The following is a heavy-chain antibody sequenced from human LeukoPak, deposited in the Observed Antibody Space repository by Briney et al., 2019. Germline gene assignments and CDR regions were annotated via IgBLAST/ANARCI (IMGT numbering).Heavy chain of an antibody. Sequence: ASVKVSCKAARYTFTGYYMHWVRQAPGQGLEWMGWINPNPNSGGTNYAQNFQGRVTMTRDMSISTAYMELSSLRSDDTAVYYCARGLYYYGSGSPNDYWGQGTLVTVSS. CDR2: INPNPNSGGT. CDR3: ARGLYYYGSGSPNDY. D-gene: IGHD3-10*01. J-gene: IGHJ4*02. CDR1: RYTFTGYY. V-gene: IGHV1-2*02.